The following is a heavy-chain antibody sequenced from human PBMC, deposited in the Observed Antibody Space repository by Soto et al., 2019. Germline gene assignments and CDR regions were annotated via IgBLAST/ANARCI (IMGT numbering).Heavy chain of an antibody. CDR2: IKQDGSEK. CDR1: GFTFSSYW. J-gene: IGHJ4*02. CDR3: ARDGPYSSSWDYFHY. D-gene: IGHD6-13*01. V-gene: IGHV3-7*01. Sequence: GGSLRLSCAASGFTFSSYWMSWVRQAPGKGLEWVANIKQDGSEKYDVDSVKGRFTISRDNAKNSLYLQMNSLRAEDTAVYYCARDGPYSSSWDYFHYCGQGTLVTVSS.